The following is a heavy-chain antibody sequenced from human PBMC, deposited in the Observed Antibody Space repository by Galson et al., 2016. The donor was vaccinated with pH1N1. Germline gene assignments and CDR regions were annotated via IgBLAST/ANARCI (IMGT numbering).Heavy chain of an antibody. Sequence: SLRLSCAARGLSVANFGMHWVRQAPGKGLEWVAVIRYDGTKEYYADSVKGRFTISKDNSKNTLYLQMNSLRAEDTAVYYCARDIWISGYCSSISCSNLDDWGQGTLVTVSS. CDR2: IRYDGTKE. CDR3: ARDIWISGYCSSISCSNLDD. D-gene: IGHD2-2*01. J-gene: IGHJ4*02. V-gene: IGHV3-33*08. CDR1: GLSVANFG.